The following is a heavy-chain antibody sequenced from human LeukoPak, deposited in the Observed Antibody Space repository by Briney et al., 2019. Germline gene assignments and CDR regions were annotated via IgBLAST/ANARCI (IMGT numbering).Heavy chain of an antibody. CDR2: IYYRGST. D-gene: IGHD1-1*01. Sequence: SQTLSLTCTVSGRSISSYYSSWIRHPPGKGLEWNVYIYYRGSTNYNPALKNRVTISVDTSKNQFALKLSSVSAADMAVYCCARFVQYNWLDGWGQGTQVTVSA. J-gene: IGHJ5*02. V-gene: IGHV4-59*01. CDR1: GRSISSYY. CDR3: ARFVQYNWLDG.